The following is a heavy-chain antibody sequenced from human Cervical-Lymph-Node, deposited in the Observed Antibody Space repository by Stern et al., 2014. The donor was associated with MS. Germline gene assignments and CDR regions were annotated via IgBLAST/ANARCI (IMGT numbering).Heavy chain of an antibody. CDR3: AREEQQLVHGNWFDP. Sequence: QVQLQESGPGLVKPSETLSLTCTVSGYSISSGYYWGWIRQPPGKGLEWIGTIYHSGSTYYNPSLKSRVTISEYTSTNQLSPKLSSVTAADTAVYYCAREEQQLVHGNWFDPWGQGTLVTVSS. CDR2: IYHSGST. D-gene: IGHD6-13*01. CDR1: GYSISSGYY. V-gene: IGHV4-38-2*02. J-gene: IGHJ5*02.